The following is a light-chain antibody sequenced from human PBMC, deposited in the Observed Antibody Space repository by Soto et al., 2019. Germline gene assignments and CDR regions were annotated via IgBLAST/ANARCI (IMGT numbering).Light chain of an antibody. Sequence: EIVLTQSPATLSLSPGERATLSCRASQTVSRHLAWYQQKPGQAPRLLLYDTSNRATGIPARFSGSGSGTDFTFTISGLETEDFAVYYCQQLGNWPPGFTFGPGTTVD. J-gene: IGKJ3*01. CDR1: QTVSRH. CDR2: DTS. CDR3: QQLGNWPPGFT. V-gene: IGKV3-11*01.